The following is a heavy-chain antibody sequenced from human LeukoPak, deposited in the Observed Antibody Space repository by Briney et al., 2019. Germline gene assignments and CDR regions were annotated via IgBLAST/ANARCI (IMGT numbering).Heavy chain of an antibody. CDR3: ARAGYCSSTSCYLGSDY. CDR1: GYTFTSYD. J-gene: IGHJ4*02. V-gene: IGHV1-8*01. D-gene: IGHD2-2*01. Sequence: ASVKVSCKASGYTFTSYDINWVRQATGQGLEWMGWMNPNSGNTGYAQKFQGRVTMTRNTSISTAYMELSSLRSEDTAVYYCARAGYCSSTSCYLGSDYWGQGTLVTVSS. CDR2: MNPNSGNT.